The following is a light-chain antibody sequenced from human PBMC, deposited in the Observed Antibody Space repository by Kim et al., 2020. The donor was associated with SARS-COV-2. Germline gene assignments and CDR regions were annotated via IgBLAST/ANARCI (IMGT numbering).Light chain of an antibody. V-gene: IGKV3-20*01. CDR3: QQYGSSPAT. J-gene: IGKJ1*01. CDR2: GAS. CDR1: QTVTSNY. Sequence: PGERATLSCRASQTVTSNYLAWYQQKPGQAPRLLIYGASSRATGIPDRFSGSGSGTDFTLTISRLEPEDFAVYYCQQYGSSPATFGQGTKVEIK.